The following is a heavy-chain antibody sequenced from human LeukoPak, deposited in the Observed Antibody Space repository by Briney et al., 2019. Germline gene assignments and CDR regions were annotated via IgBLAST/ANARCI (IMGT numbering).Heavy chain of an antibody. J-gene: IGHJ4*02. CDR1: GFTLKSYW. V-gene: IGHV3-23*01. CDR3: AKDLFRWSFDY. CDR2: IGSDDNK. Sequence: GGSLRLSCAASGFTLKSYWMSWVRQAPGKGLEWVSGIGSDDNKHYGDSVEGRFTISRDNTENTVYLQMNSLRAEDTAVYYCAKDLFRWSFDYWGQGMLVTVSS. D-gene: IGHD6-13*01.